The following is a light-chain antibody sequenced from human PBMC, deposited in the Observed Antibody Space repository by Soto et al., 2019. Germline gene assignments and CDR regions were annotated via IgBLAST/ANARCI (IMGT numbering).Light chain of an antibody. V-gene: IGLV2-23*01. CDR2: EAT. CDR3: CSLEGSNALVV. CDR1: KNNLGSYDL. J-gene: IGLJ2*01. Sequence: QSALTQPASVSGSPGQSITVSCTGTKNNLGSYDLVSWYQKYPDKAPTLLIYEATKRPSGISDRFSGSKSGFTASLTTSGLRAEDEADYYCCSLEGSNALVVFGGGTKVTVL.